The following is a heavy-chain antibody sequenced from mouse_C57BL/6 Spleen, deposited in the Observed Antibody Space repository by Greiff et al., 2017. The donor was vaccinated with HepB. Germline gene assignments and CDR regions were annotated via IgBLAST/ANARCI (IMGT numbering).Heavy chain of an antibody. CDR1: GYTFTDYE. CDR2: IDPETGGT. Sequence: QVQLKQSGAELVRPGASVTLSCKASGYTFTDYEMHWVKQTPVHGLEWIGAIDPETGGTAYNQKFKGKAILTADKSSSTAYMELRRLTSEDSAVYYCTRSTAQASWFAYWGQGTLVTVSA. J-gene: IGHJ3*01. CDR3: TRSTAQASWFAY. V-gene: IGHV1-15*01. D-gene: IGHD3-2*02.